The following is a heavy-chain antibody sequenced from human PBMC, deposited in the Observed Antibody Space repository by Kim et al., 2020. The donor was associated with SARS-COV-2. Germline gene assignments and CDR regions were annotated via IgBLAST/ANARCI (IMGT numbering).Heavy chain of an antibody. D-gene: IGHD2-15*01. V-gene: IGHV3-33*01. J-gene: IGHJ4*01. CDR3: ARDLFRVVVAATPDY. CDR1: GFTFSSYG. Sequence: GGSLRLSCAASGFTFSSYGMHWVRQAPGKGLEWVVVIWYDGSNKYYADSVKGRFTISRDNSKNTLYLQMNSLRAEDTAVYYCARDLFRVVVAATPDYWG. CDR2: IWYDGSNK.